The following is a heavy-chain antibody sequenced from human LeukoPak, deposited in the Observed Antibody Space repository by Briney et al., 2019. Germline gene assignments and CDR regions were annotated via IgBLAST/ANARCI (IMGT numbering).Heavy chain of an antibody. CDR2: ISYDGSNK. J-gene: IGHJ4*02. CDR1: GFTFSSYA. V-gene: IGHV3-30*04. D-gene: IGHD3-22*01. Sequence: GGSLRLSCAASGFTFSSYAMHWVRQAPGKGLEWVAVISYDGSNKYYADSVKGRFTISRDNSKNTLYLQMNSLRAEDTAVYYCAKDRALRYYYDSSGYLLDYWGQGTLVTVSS. CDR3: AKDRALRYYYDSSGYLLDY.